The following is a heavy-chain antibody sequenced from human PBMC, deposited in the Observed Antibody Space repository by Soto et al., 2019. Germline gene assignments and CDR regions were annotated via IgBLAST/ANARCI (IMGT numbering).Heavy chain of an antibody. V-gene: IGHV2-5*02. CDR2: IYWDDDK. CDR3: AHRRGWNPKGENWFDP. CDR1: GFSLSTSGVG. J-gene: IGHJ5*02. D-gene: IGHD1-1*01. Sequence: QITLKESGPTLVKPTQTLTLTCTFSGFSLSTSGVGVGWIRQPPGKALEWLALIYWDDDKRYSPSLKSRLTITKDTSKNQVVLTMTNMDPVDTATYYCAHRRGWNPKGENWFDPWGQGTLVTVSS.